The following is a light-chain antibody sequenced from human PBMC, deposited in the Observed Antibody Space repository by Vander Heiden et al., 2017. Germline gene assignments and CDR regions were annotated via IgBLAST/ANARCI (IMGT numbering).Light chain of an antibody. CDR2: TAF. V-gene: IGKV1-39*01. CDR1: QSISNH. Sequence: TVTCRASQSISNHLTWYQQKPGKAPKLLIYTAFNLQSGVPSRFSGSGSGTDFTLTISSLQPEDFATYYCQQSYSTPLTFGGGTKVEIK. CDR3: QQSYSTPLT. J-gene: IGKJ4*01.